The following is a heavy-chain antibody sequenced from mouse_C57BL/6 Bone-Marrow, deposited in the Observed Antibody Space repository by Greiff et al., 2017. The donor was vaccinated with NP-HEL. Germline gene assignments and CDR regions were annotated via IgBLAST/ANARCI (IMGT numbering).Heavy chain of an antibody. CDR3: TRGNYEDFDY. J-gene: IGHJ2*01. V-gene: IGHV6-3*01. D-gene: IGHD2-1*01. Sequence: EVKLVESGGGLVQPGGSMKLSCVASGFTFSNYWMNWVRQSPEKGLEWVAQIRLKSDNFATHYAESVKGRFTISRDDSKSSVYLQMNNLRAEDTGIYYCTRGNYEDFDYWGQGTTLTVSS. CDR2: IRLKSDNFAT. CDR1: GFTFSNYW.